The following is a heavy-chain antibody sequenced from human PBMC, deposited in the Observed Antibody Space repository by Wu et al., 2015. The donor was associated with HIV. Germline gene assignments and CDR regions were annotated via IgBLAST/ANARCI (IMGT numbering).Heavy chain of an antibody. CDR2: LIPMYSTA. CDR1: GATFSSYA. D-gene: IGHD5-18*01. CDR3: AGGGGRTXMDPFDF. J-gene: IGHJ4*02. Sequence: QVHLLQSGAEVKKPGSSVRVSCKASGATFSSYALSWVRQAPGQGLEWMGRLIPMYSTADYAQKFQGRVTITADVSTSTAYMVVSSLRSDDTAVYYCAGGGGRTXMDPFDFWGPGNTGHRLF. V-gene: IGHV1-69*13.